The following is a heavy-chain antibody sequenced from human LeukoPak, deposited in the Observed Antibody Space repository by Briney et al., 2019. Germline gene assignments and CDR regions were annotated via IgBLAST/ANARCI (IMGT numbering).Heavy chain of an antibody. CDR2: ISSSSSYI. V-gene: IGHV3-21*01. Sequence: PGGSLRLSCAASGFTFSSYSMNWVRQAPGKGLEWVSSISSSSSYIYYADSVKSRFTISRDNAKNSLYLQMNSLRAEDTAVYYCARDGLEGRPFDYWGQGTLVTVSS. J-gene: IGHJ4*02. D-gene: IGHD3-10*01. CDR1: GFTFSSYS. CDR3: ARDGLEGRPFDY.